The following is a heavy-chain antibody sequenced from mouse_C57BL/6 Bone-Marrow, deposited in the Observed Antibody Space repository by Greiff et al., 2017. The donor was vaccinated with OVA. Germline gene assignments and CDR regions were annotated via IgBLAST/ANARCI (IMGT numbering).Heavy chain of an antibody. J-gene: IGHJ2*01. CDR2: IHPNSGST. D-gene: IGHD2-5*01. Sequence: QVQLQQPGAELVKPGASVKLSCKASGYTFTSYWMHWVKQRPGRGLEWIGMIHPNSGSTNYNEKFKSKATLTVDKASSTAYMQLSSLTSEDSAVYYCATSYYYSSRFAYWGQGTTVTVSS. CDR3: ATSYYYSSRFAY. CDR1: GYTFTSYW. V-gene: IGHV1-64*01.